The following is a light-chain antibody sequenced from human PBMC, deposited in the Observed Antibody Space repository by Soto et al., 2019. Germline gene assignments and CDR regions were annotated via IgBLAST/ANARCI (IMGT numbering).Light chain of an antibody. V-gene: IGKV1-39*01. Sequence: IQLTQSPSSLSASVGDRVTITCRASQDISSYLGWYQQKPGKAPKLLIYAASSLQSGFPSRFTGSGSGTDFTLTISSLQPEDFATYYCQQSNSIPHTFGQGTKLEIK. CDR2: AAS. CDR1: QDISSY. J-gene: IGKJ2*01. CDR3: QQSNSIPHT.